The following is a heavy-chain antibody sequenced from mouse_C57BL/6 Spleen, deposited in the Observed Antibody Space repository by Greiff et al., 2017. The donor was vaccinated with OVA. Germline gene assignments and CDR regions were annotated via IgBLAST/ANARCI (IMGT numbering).Heavy chain of an antibody. Sequence: EVKLVESEGGLVQPGSSMKLSCTASGFTFSDYYMALVRQVPEKGLEWVANINYDGSSTYYLDSLKSRFIISRDNAKNILYLQMSSLKSEDTATYYCARMYDGRYYAMDYWGQGTSVTVSS. CDR3: ARMYDGRYYAMDY. D-gene: IGHD2-14*01. J-gene: IGHJ4*01. V-gene: IGHV5-16*01. CDR1: GFTFSDYY. CDR2: INYDGSST.